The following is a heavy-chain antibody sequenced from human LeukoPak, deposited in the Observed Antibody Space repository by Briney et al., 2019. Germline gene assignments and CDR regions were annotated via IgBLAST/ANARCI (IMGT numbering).Heavy chain of an antibody. J-gene: IGHJ4*02. CDR2: IWYDGSNK. D-gene: IGHD4-17*01. Sequence: SGGSLRLSCAASGFTFSSYGMHWVRQAPGKGLEWVAVIWYDGSNKYYADSVKGRFTISRDNSKNTLYLQMNSLRAEDTAVYYCSTGGTTVTTPPDYWGQGTLVTVSS. CDR3: STGGTTVTTPPDY. V-gene: IGHV3-30*02. CDR1: GFTFSSYG.